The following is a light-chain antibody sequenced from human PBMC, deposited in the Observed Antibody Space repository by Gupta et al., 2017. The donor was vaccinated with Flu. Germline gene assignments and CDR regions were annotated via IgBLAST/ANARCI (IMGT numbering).Light chain of an antibody. J-gene: IGLJ2*01. Sequence: ETASSTGSRDKMGKKYGYWYQQKPGKAPKLRIYEESERPSGIPERFSGSKSGTTVTLRISGVQTGDEADYYCGTGDSSVSDVVFGGGTKLTVL. CDR1: KMGKKY. V-gene: IGLV3-25*03. CDR2: EES. CDR3: GTGDSSVSDVV.